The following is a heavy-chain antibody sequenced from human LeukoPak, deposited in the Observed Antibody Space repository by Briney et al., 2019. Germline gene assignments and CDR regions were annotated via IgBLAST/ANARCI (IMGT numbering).Heavy chain of an antibody. Sequence: TPSETLSLTCTVSGGSISSSSYYWGWIRQPPGKGLEWIGSIYYSGSTYYNPSLKSRVTISVDTSKNQFSLKLSSVTAADTAVYYCARIIAAAGTWWDYYYYYMDVWGKGTTVTVSS. D-gene: IGHD6-13*01. J-gene: IGHJ6*03. CDR3: ARIIAAAGTWWDYYYYYMDV. CDR2: IYYSGST. V-gene: IGHV4-39*07. CDR1: GGSISSSSYY.